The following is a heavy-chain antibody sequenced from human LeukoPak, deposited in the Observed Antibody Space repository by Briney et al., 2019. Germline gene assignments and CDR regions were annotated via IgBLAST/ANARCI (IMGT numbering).Heavy chain of an antibody. V-gene: IGHV1-69*05. CDR2: IIPIFGTA. D-gene: IGHD1-1*01. CDR1: GGTFSSYA. CDR3: AREGRNWNDSGAIGNWFDP. Sequence: SVKVSCKASGGTFSSYAISWVRQAPGQGLEWMGGIIPIFGTANYAQKFQGRVTITTDESTSTAYMELSGLRSEDTAVYYCAREGRNWNDSGAIGNWFDPWGQGTLVTVSS. J-gene: IGHJ5*02.